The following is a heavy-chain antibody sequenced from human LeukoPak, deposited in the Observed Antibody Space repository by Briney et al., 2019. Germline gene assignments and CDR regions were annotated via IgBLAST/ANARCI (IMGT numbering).Heavy chain of an antibody. V-gene: IGHV4-30-4*01. Sequence: SQTLSLTCTVSGGSISSGDYYWSWIRQPPGKGLEWIGYIYYSGSTCYNPSLKSRVTISVDTSKNQFSLKLSSVTAADTAVYYCARVLRYYDSSGYYWRYYFDYWGQGTLVTVSS. CDR1: GGSISSGDYY. J-gene: IGHJ4*02. D-gene: IGHD3-22*01. CDR3: ARVLRYYDSSGYYWRYYFDY. CDR2: IYYSGST.